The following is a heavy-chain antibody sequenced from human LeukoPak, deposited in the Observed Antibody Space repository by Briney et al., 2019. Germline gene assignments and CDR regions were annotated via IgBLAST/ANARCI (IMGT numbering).Heavy chain of an antibody. CDR2: IYYSGST. J-gene: IGHJ6*03. D-gene: IGHD6-13*01. CDR3: ASYRYSSSWMNYYYMDV. CDR1: GGSISSYY. Sequence: SETLSLTCTVSGGSISSYYXXXXXXPXGXXXXXXGYIYYSGSTNYNPSLKSRVTISVDTSKNQFSLKLSSVTAADTAVYYCASYRYSSSWMNYYYMDVWGKGTTVTVSS. V-gene: IGHV4-59*08.